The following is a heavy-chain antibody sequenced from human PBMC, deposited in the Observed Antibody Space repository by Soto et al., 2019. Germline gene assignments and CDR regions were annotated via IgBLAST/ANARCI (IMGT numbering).Heavy chain of an antibody. V-gene: IGHV1-2*04. J-gene: IGHJ6*02. D-gene: IGHD2-8*01. Sequence: QVQLVQSGAEVKKPGASVKVSCKASGYSFTDYHVHWVRQAPGQGLEWLGRINLKRGGTSTAQKFQGWVTMTRDTSINTAYMDLTRLRSDDTAVYYCARGHSTDCSNGVCSFFYNHEMDVWGQGTPITV. CDR2: INLKRGGT. CDR3: ARGHSTDCSNGVCSFFYNHEMDV. CDR1: GYSFTDYH.